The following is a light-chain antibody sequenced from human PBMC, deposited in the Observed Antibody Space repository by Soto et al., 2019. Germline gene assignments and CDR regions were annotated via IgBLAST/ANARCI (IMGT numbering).Light chain of an antibody. CDR1: QSISTY. CDR3: QQYSSYPWT. J-gene: IGKJ1*01. V-gene: IGKV1-5*03. Sequence: DLQMTQSPSTLSASVGDRVTITCRASQSISTYLAWYQQKPEKAPKLLIYKASTLESGVPSRFSGSGSGTEFTLTISSLQPDDFATFYCQQYSSYPWTFGQGTKVEIK. CDR2: KAS.